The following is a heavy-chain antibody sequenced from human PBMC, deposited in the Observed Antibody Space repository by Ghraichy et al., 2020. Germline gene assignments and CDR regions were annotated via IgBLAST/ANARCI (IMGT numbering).Heavy chain of an antibody. CDR2: ISSSSSYI. Sequence: GGSLRLSCAASGFTFSSYSMNWVRQAPGKGLEWVSSISSSSSYIYYADSVKGRFTISRDNAKNSLYLQMNSLRAEDTAVYYCAREAGYYYDHTLDYWGQGTLVTVSS. CDR1: GFTFSSYS. CDR3: AREAGYYYDHTLDY. J-gene: IGHJ4*02. D-gene: IGHD3-22*01. V-gene: IGHV3-21*01.